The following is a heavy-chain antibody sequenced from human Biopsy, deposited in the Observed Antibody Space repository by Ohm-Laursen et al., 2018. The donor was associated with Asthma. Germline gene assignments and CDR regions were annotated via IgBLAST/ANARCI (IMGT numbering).Heavy chain of an antibody. Sequence: SLRLSCAASGFPFNSHGMHWVRQAPGKGLAWVAVISYHVRNKYYGDSVKGRFTISRDNSKNTVYLQMISLRVEDTSVYYCARGAYYDFWSGYSRPIPCYYGMDVWGHGTTVTVSS. J-gene: IGHJ6*02. CDR1: GFPFNSHG. D-gene: IGHD3-3*01. V-gene: IGHV3-30*03. CDR2: ISYHVRNK. CDR3: ARGAYYDFWSGYSRPIPCYYGMDV.